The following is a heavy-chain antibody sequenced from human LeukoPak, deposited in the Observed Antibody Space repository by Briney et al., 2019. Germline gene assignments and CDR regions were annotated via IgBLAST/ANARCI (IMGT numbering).Heavy chain of an antibody. CDR3: AKVRMSPDTGAAFDI. CDR2: ISGSGGST. D-gene: IGHD1-14*01. J-gene: IGHJ3*02. V-gene: IGHV3-23*01. CDR1: GFTFSSYA. Sequence: GGPLRLSCAASGFTFSSYAMSWVRQAPGKGLEWVSAISGSGGSTYYADSVKGRFTIYRDNSKNTLYLQMNSLRAEDTAVYYCAKVRMSPDTGAAFDIWGQGTMVTVSS.